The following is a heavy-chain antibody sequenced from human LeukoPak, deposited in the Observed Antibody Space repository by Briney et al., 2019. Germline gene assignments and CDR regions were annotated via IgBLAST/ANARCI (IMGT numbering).Heavy chain of an antibody. J-gene: IGHJ4*02. Sequence: PSQTLSLTCTVSGGSISSGDYYWSWIRQPPGKCLEWIGYIFYTGSTYYNPSLKSRVTISVDTSKNQFSLKLSSVTAADTAVYYCASFYQAYYFDYWGQGTLVTVSS. D-gene: IGHD2-21*01. V-gene: IGHV4-30-4*01. CDR3: ASFYQAYYFDY. CDR2: IFYTGST. CDR1: GGSISSGDYY.